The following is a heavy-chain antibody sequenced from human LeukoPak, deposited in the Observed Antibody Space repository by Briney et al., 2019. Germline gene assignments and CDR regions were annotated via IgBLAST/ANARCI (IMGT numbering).Heavy chain of an antibody. J-gene: IGHJ4*02. V-gene: IGHV3-23*01. Sequence: PGGSLRLSCAASGFTVSSIHMSWVRQAPGKGLEWVSAISGSGGSTYYADSVKGRFTISRDNSKNTLYLQMNSLRAEDTAVYYCAKDRAGSYYTFFDYWGQGTLVTVPS. D-gene: IGHD3-10*01. CDR3: AKDRAGSYYTFFDY. CDR1: GFTVSSIH. CDR2: ISGSGGST.